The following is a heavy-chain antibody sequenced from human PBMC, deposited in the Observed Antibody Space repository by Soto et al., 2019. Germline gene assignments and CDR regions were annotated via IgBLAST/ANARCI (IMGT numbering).Heavy chain of an antibody. D-gene: IGHD3-3*01. Sequence: QVQLQESGPGLVKPSQTLSLTCTVSGGSISSGGYYWSWIRQHPGKGLEWIGYIYYSGSTYYNPSLKSRVTISVDPSKNQFSLELSSVTAADTAVYYCASAVLEWLPTSYYMDVWGKGTTVTVSS. CDR3: ASAVLEWLPTSYYMDV. J-gene: IGHJ6*03. CDR2: IYYSGST. V-gene: IGHV4-31*03. CDR1: GGSISSGGYY.